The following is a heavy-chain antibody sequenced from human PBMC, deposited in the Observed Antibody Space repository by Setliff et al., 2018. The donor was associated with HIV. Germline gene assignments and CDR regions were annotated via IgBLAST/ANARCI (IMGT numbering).Heavy chain of an antibody. J-gene: IGHJ4*02. CDR3: AREGSPIYYFDY. Sequence: ASVKVSCKASGYTFTDYYMHWVRQAPGQGLEWMGWIHPSSGGTNYAPKFQGRVTVTTDASSRTVYMEVSRLRSDDTAVYFCAREGSPIYYFDYWSQGTLVTVSS. V-gene: IGHV1-2*02. CDR1: GYTFTDYY. D-gene: IGHD3-10*01. CDR2: IHPSSGGT.